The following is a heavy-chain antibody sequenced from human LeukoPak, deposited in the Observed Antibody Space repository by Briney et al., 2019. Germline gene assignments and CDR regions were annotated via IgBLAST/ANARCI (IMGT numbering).Heavy chain of an antibody. V-gene: IGHV1-18*01. Sequence: ASVKVSCKASGYTFTSYGISWVRQAPGQGLEWMGWISAYNGNTNYAQKLQGRVTITTDTSTRTAYMELRSLRSDDTAVYCCATLHNYYMDVGRRGTTLTLSS. CDR2: ISAYNGNT. CDR3: ATLHNYYMDV. J-gene: IGHJ6*03. CDR1: GYTFTSYG.